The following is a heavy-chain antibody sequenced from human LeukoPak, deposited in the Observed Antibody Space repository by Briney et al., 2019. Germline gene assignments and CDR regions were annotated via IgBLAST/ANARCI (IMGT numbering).Heavy chain of an antibody. CDR3: ARADYYGSGSCYKDY. CDR2: IKQDGSEK. J-gene: IGHJ4*02. Sequence: GGSLRLSCAASGFTFRSYWMSWVRQAPGKGLEWVANIKQDGSEKYYVDSVKGRFTISRDNAKNSLYLQMNSLRAEDTAVYYCARADYYGSGSCYKDYWGQGTLVTVSS. D-gene: IGHD3-10*01. V-gene: IGHV3-7*01. CDR1: GFTFRSYW.